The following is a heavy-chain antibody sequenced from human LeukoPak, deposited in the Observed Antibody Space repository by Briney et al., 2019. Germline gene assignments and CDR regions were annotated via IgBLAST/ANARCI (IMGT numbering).Heavy chain of an antibody. CDR3: ARTSGYSGYDLDWYFDL. J-gene: IGHJ2*01. CDR2: IYYSGST. V-gene: IGHV4-31*03. D-gene: IGHD5-12*01. Sequence: TTSETLSLTCTVSGGSISSGGYYWSWIRQHPGKGLEWIGYIYYSGSTYYNPSLKSRVTISVDTSKNQFSLKLSSVTAADTAVYYCARTSGYSGYDLDWYFDLWGRGTLVTVSS. CDR1: GGSISSGGYY.